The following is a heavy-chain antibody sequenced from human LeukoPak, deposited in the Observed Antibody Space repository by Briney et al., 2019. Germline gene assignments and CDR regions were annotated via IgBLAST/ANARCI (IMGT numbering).Heavy chain of an antibody. V-gene: IGHV3-43*02. Sequence: GGSLRLSCVASGFTFDGYAMHWVRQAPGKGLEWVSLINADGGRTYYADSVNGRFTISRDNSKNSLYLQMNSLRSGDSAVYYRATWAFYHGMDVWGQGTTVIVSS. J-gene: IGHJ6*02. CDR1: GFTFDGYA. CDR3: ATWAFYHGMDV. CDR2: INADGGRT. D-gene: IGHD2/OR15-2a*01.